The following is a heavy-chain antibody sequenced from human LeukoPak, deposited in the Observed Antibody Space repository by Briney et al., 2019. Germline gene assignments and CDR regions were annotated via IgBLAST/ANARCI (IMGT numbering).Heavy chain of an antibody. V-gene: IGHV1-2*06. J-gene: IGHJ4*02. CDR2: INANSGVT. CDR1: GYTFSGYF. CDR3: ARDLSSTPNWEFDY. D-gene: IGHD7-27*01. Sequence: ASVKVSCKAPGYTFSGYFIHWVRQGAGQGLEWMGRINANSGVTEYAQNFQGRVAMSRDTSINTASMELSWLTSDDTAVYYCARDLSSTPNWEFDYWGQGTLVTVSS.